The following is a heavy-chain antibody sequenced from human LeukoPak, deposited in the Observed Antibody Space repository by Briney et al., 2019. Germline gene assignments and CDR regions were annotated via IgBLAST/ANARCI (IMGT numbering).Heavy chain of an antibody. CDR3: ARTRYYYNSRSYGAPYYFDY. Sequence: SETLSLTCAVYGGSFSGYYWSWIRQPPGKGLEWIGSIYYSGSTYYNPSLKSRVTISVDTYKSQFSLKLSSVTAADTAVYYCARTRYYYNSRSYGAPYYFDYWGQGTLVTVSS. CDR1: GGSFSGYY. J-gene: IGHJ4*02. D-gene: IGHD3-10*01. CDR2: IYYSGST. V-gene: IGHV4-34*01.